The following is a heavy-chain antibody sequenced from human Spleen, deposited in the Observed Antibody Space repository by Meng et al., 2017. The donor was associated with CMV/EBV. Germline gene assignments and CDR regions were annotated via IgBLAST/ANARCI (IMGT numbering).Heavy chain of an antibody. J-gene: IGHJ4*02. D-gene: IGHD3-16*01. CDR2: FHPNIGST. V-gene: IGHV1-46*01. Sequence: ASVKVSCKASGHPLSNFYIHWVRQAPGQRLEWMGVFHPNIGSTGYALKFQGRVAMTRDTSTATIYMELSSPKSEDTAVYYCARESPEEIGEAKWGSLDYWGQGTLVTVSS. CDR3: ARESPEEIGEAKWGSLDY. CDR1: GHPLSNFY.